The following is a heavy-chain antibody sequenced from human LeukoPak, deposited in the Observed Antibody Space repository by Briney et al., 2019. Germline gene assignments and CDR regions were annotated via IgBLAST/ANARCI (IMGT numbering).Heavy chain of an antibody. D-gene: IGHD1-26*01. J-gene: IGHJ6*02. CDR1: GFTFSSYA. CDR3: ARGGIVGPTSYFYYGMDV. V-gene: IGHV3-30-3*01. CDR2: ISYDGSNK. Sequence: GGSLRLSCAASGFTFSSYAMHWVRQAPGEGLEGVAVISYDGSNKYYADSVKGRFTISRDNSKNTLYLQMNSLRAEDTAVYYCARGGIVGPTSYFYYGMDVWGQGTTVTVSS.